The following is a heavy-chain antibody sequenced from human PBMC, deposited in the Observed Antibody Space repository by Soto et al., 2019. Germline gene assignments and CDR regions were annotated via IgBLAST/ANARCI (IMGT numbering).Heavy chain of an antibody. CDR3: ARGNEWLRLWGYYFDY. CDR1: GGSISSSSYY. J-gene: IGHJ4*02. D-gene: IGHD5-12*01. CDR2: IYYSGST. Sequence: PSETLSLTCTVSGGSISSSSYYWGWIRQPPGKGLEWIGSIYYSGSTYYNPSLKSRVTISVDTSKNQFSLKLSSVTAADTAVYYCARGNEWLRLWGYYFDYWGQGTLVTVSS. V-gene: IGHV4-39*01.